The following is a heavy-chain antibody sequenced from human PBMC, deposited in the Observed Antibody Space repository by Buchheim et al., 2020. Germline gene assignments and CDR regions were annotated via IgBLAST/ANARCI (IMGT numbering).Heavy chain of an antibody. J-gene: IGHJ2*01. D-gene: IGHD6-13*01. CDR3: ARRSSSSYWYFDL. Sequence: QVQLVESGGGVVQPGRSLRLSCAASGFTFSNYAMHWVRQAPGKGLEWMALISYDGSNEYYARSVKGRVTISRDNSKNTLYLQMNSLRTEDTAVYYCARRSSSSYWYFDLWGRGTL. CDR2: ISYDGSNE. CDR1: GFTFSNYA. V-gene: IGHV3-30-3*01.